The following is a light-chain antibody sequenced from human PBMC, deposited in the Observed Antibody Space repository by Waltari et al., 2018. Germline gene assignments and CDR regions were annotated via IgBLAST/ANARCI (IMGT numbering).Light chain of an antibody. Sequence: QSALTQPPSASGSPGQSVTISCTGTSSDVGRDNYVSWYQQHPGKAPKLIIYEVTNRPSRVPDRFSRSKSGNTASLTVSGLQAEDEADYYCSSFADTNPFVFGTGTKVTVL. CDR2: EVT. V-gene: IGLV2-8*01. CDR1: SSDVGRDNY. CDR3: SSFADTNPFV. J-gene: IGLJ1*01.